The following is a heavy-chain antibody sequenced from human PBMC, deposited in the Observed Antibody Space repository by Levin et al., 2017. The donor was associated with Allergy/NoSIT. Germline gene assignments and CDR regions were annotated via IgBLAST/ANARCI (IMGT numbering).Heavy chain of an antibody. Sequence: GESLKISCEASEGTFSYHWMHWVRQAPGKGLVWVSRISSEGSSTTYADSVKGRFTISRDNAKNTLYLQMNSLRVEDTATYYCARDHRDGYNYYGWYFDLWGRGTLVTVSS. CDR2: ISSEGSST. D-gene: IGHD5-24*01. CDR1: EGTFSYHW. J-gene: IGHJ2*01. CDR3: ARDHRDGYNYYGWYFDL. V-gene: IGHV3-74*03.